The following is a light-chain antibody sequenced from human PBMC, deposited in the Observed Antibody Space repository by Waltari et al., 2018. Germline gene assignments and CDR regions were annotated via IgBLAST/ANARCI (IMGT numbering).Light chain of an antibody. J-gene: IGLJ2*01. V-gene: IGLV1-47*01. CDR2: RND. CDR1: SSNIGSNF. CDR3: ATWDGSLSAVV. Sequence: QSVVTQPPSASGTPGQRVTISCSGSSSNIGSNFVYWYQQLPGATPKVLICRNDRRPAGVPDRVSGSKSGTSASLDISGLRSEDEANYYCATWDGSLSAVVFGGGTKLTVL.